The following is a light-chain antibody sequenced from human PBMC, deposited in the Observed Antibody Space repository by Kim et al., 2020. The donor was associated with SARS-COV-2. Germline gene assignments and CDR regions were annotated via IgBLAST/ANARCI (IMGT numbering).Light chain of an antibody. CDR1: QTVVNN. J-gene: IGKJ5*01. Sequence: PGERATLSCRASQTVVNNLAWYQQKPGQAPRLLIYAAPTRANGIAARFSGSGSGTDFTLTITSLQSEDSAVYYCQQYNDWPSITFGRGTRLE. CDR2: AAP. CDR3: QQYNDWPSIT. V-gene: IGKV3-15*01.